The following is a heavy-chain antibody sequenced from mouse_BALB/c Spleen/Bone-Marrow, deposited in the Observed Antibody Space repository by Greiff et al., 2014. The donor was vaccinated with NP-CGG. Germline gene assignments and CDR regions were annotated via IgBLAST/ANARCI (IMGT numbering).Heavy chain of an antibody. J-gene: IGHJ4*01. CDR3: ARGSNYYALNY. Sequence: EVQLQQSGPGLVKPSQSLSLTCTVTGYSITSGYAWNWIRQFPGNKLEWMGYISYSGNTSYSPSLKSRISITRDTSKNQFFLQLNSVTTEDTATYYCARGSNYYALNYWGRGTSVTVSS. D-gene: IGHD1-1*01. CDR2: ISYSGNT. V-gene: IGHV3-2*02. CDR1: GYSITSGYA.